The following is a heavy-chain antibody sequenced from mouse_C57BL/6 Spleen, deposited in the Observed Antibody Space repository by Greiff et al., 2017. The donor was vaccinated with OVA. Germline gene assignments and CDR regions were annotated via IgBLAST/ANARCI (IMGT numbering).Heavy chain of an antibody. CDR1: GYTFTSYW. D-gene: IGHD1-1*01. CDR2: IDPSSGGT. CDR3: GKGGDGSSDWEVAY. J-gene: IGHJ3*01. V-gene: IGHV1-62-3*01. Sequence: QVQLQQPGAELVKPGASVKLSCKASGYTFTSYWMHWVKQRPGQGLEWIGWIDPSSGGTKYNEKFKSKATLTVDKPSRTAYMQLSSLTSEDSAVAYCGKGGDGSSDWEVAYWGQGTMVTVSA.